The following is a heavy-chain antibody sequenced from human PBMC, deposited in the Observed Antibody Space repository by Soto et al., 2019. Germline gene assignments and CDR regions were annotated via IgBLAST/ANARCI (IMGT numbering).Heavy chain of an antibody. CDR3: ARGPSGDKVDS. CDR1: GGSISTVDYW. D-gene: IGHD7-27*01. J-gene: IGHJ4*02. CDR2: IYDGGRT. V-gene: IGHV4-30-4*01. Sequence: QVQLQESGPGLVKPSQTLSLTCTVSGGSISTVDYWWSWIRQSPDMGLEWIGHIYDGGRTYNNPSRDSRVTLSLDTSKSQLSLTLSSVSAADTAVYYCARGPSGDKVDSWGQGTLVTVSS.